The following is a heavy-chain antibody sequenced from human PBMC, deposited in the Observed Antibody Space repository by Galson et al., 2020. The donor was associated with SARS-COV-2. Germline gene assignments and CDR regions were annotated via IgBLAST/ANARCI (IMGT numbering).Heavy chain of an antibody. CDR3: AKTLSYGGAYYFDY. CDR2: ISVSGGGS. CDR1: GFTFSSYA. D-gene: IGHD2-21*01. V-gene: IGHV3-23*01. J-gene: IGHJ4*02. Sequence: GESLKISCAASGFTFSSYAMTWVRQAPGKGLEWVSAISVSGGGSYFADSVNGRFTISRDNSKNTLYMQMNSLRAEDTAVYYCAKTLSYGGAYYFDYWGLGTLVTVSS.